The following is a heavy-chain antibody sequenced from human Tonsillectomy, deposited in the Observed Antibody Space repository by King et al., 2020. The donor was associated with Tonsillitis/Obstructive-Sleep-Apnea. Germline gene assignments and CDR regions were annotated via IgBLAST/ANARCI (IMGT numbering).Heavy chain of an antibody. CDR3: TRLTMVRGVITADYYYYMDV. Sequence: VQLVESGGGLVQSGRSLRLSCTASGFTFGDYPMSWVRQAPGKGLEWVGFIRSKAYGGTTEYAASVKGRFTISRADSRTIAYLQMNSLKIEDTAVYYCTRLTMVRGVITADYYYYMDVWGKGTTVTVSS. J-gene: IGHJ6*03. V-gene: IGHV3-49*04. CDR2: IRSKAYGGTT. CDR1: GFTFGDYP. D-gene: IGHD3-10*01.